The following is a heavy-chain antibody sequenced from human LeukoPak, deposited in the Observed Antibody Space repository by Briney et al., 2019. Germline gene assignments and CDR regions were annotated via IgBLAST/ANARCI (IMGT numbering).Heavy chain of an antibody. CDR3: AKDRGRGYGSSWDFDY. CDR2: INGGGGST. Sequence: PGGSLRLSCAASGFTVSSNYMSWVRQAPGKGLEWVSGINGGGGSTYYADSVKGRLTISRDTSKNTLYLQMSSLRAEDTAVYYCAKDRGRGYGSSWDFDYWGQGTLVTVSS. D-gene: IGHD6-13*01. CDR1: GFTVSSNY. V-gene: IGHV3-23*01. J-gene: IGHJ4*02.